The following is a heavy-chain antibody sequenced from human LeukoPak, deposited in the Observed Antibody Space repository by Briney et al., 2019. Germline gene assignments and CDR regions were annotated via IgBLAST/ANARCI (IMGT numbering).Heavy chain of an antibody. V-gene: IGHV3-74*01. CDR3: ARGVDSVVRGVGY. CDR1: GFTFSSYW. Sequence: GGSLRLSCAASGFTFSSYWMHWVRQAPGKGLVWVSRINSDGSSTNYADSVKGRFTMSRDNAKNTLYLQMNSLRAEDTAAYYCARGVDSVVRGVGYWGQGTLVTVSS. CDR2: INSDGSST. J-gene: IGHJ4*02. D-gene: IGHD3-10*01.